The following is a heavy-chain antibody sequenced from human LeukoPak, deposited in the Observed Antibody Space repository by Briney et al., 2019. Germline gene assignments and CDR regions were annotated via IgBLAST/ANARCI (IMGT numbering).Heavy chain of an antibody. CDR2: IYYSGTT. CDR3: ARVPLLYGSGSYYFDY. J-gene: IGHJ4*02. D-gene: IGHD3-10*01. V-gene: IGHV4-39*07. Sequence: SETLSLTCTVSGGSIRSSTSYCGWIRQPPGKGLEWIGSIYYSGTTYYNPSLKSRVTISVDTSKNQFSLKLRSVTAADTAVYYCARVPLLYGSGSYYFDYWGQGTLVTVSS. CDR1: GGSIRSSTSY.